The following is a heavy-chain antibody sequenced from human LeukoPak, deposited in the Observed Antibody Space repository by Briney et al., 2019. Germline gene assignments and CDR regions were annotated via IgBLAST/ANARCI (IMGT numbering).Heavy chain of an antibody. Sequence: GGSLRPSCAASGFTFSSYGMHWVRQAPGKGLEWVAVISYDGSNKYYADSVRGRFTISRDNSKNTLYLQMNSLRAEDTAVYYCAKVQQPYGDYDPWFDPWGQGTLVTVSS. V-gene: IGHV3-30*18. CDR3: AKVQQPYGDYDPWFDP. D-gene: IGHD4-17*01. J-gene: IGHJ5*02. CDR1: GFTFSSYG. CDR2: ISYDGSNK.